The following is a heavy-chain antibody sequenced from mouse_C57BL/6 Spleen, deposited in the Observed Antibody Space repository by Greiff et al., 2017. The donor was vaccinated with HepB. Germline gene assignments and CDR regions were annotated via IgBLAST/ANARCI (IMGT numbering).Heavy chain of an antibody. J-gene: IGHJ1*03. Sequence: QVQLQQPGAELVKPGASVKMSCKASGYTFTSYWITWVKQRPGQGLEWIGDIYPGSGSTNYNEKFKSKATLTLDTSSSTAYMQLSSLTSEDSAVYYCASPFYYGSSYRYFDVWGTGTTVTVSS. CDR2: IYPGSGST. CDR3: ASPFYYGSSYRYFDV. CDR1: GYTFTSYW. V-gene: IGHV1-55*01. D-gene: IGHD1-1*01.